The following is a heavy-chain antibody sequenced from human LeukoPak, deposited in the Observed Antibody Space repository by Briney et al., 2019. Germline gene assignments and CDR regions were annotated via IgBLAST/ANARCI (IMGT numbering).Heavy chain of an antibody. J-gene: IGHJ5*02. CDR2: IYYSGNT. CDR1: GGSLSGHW. Sequence: SETLSLTCTASGGSLSGHWWSWIRQPPGKGLEWIGYIYYSGNTNYNPSLNTRITKSVNTSKHQFSLILRSVTAADTAVYYCAGLHFAAAEEFDPWGQGTLVTVSS. V-gene: IGHV4-59*08. CDR3: AGLHFAAAEEFDP. D-gene: IGHD6-13*01.